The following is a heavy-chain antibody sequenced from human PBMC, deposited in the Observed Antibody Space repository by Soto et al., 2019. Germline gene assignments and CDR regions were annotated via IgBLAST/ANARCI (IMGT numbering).Heavy chain of an antibody. CDR1: GYTFTSYG. V-gene: IGHV1-18*01. D-gene: IGHD6-13*01. Sequence: GASVKVSCKASGYTFTSYGISWVRQAPGQGLEWMGWISAYNGNTNYAQKLQGRVTMTTDTSTSTAYMELRSLRSDDTAVYYCATKLRQRVPLYYGMDVWAKGTTVTVPS. CDR2: ISAYNGNT. J-gene: IGHJ6*04. CDR3: ATKLRQRVPLYYGMDV.